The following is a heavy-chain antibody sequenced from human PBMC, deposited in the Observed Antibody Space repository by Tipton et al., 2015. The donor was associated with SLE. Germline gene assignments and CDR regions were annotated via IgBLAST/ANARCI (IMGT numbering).Heavy chain of an antibody. V-gene: IGHV3-21*01. CDR3: ARDLGAAGFFDAFDI. CDR1: GFTFSSYS. J-gene: IGHJ3*02. D-gene: IGHD6-13*01. Sequence: SLRLSCAASGFTFSSYSMNWVRQAPGKGLEWVSSISSSSSYIYYADSVKGRFTISRDNAKNSLYLQMNSLRAEDTAVYYCARDLGAAGFFDAFDIWGQGTMVTVSS. CDR2: ISSSSSYI.